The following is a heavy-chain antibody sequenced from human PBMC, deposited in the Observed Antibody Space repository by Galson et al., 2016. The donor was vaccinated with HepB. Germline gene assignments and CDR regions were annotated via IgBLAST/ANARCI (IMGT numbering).Heavy chain of an antibody. CDR1: GYTFISYN. CDR3: ARIGRDITVVQGVTTYYYYAMDV. J-gene: IGHJ6*04. D-gene: IGHD3-10*01. Sequence: SVKVSCKASGYTFISYNMHWVRQAPGQGLEWMGIINPSGGTTTYAQKFQGRVTMTRDTSTSTVYMELSSLRSEDTAVYYCARIGRDITVVQGVTTYYYYAMDVWGKGTTVTVSS. CDR2: INPSGGTT. V-gene: IGHV1-46*03.